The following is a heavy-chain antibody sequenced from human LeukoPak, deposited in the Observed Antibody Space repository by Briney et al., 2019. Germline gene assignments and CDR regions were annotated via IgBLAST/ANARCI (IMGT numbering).Heavy chain of an antibody. CDR3: TRAITYFYGSVTYDWFES. D-gene: IGHD3-10*01. J-gene: IGHJ5*01. CDR2: IKSDGDT. CDR1: GFTFSSYW. V-gene: IGHV3-74*01. Sequence: GGSLRLSCTASGFTFSSYWMHWVRQTPGQGLMWVARIKSDGDTIYADSVQSRFTFSRDNAKNTVYLQMNSLRVDDTAIYFCTRAITYFYGSVTYDWFESWGQGSRVTVSS.